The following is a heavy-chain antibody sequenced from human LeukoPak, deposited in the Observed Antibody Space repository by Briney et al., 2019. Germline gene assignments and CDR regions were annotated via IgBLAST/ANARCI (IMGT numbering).Heavy chain of an antibody. V-gene: IGHV3-48*01. CDR3: ARPRGGYNTFDY. CDR2: IGTTSSTST. J-gene: IGHJ4*02. D-gene: IGHD5-24*01. CDR1: GFTFSSYS. Sequence: GGSLGLSCAASGFTFSSYSMNWVRQAPGKGLEWVSYIGTTSSTSTYYADSVKGRFTISRDNAKNSLYLQMNSLRAEDTAVYYCARPRGGYNTFDYWGQGTLVTVSS.